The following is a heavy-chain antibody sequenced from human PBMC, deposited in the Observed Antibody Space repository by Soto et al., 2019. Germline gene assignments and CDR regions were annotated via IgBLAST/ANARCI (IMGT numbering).Heavy chain of an antibody. J-gene: IGHJ4*02. CDR2: ISSSSTYT. D-gene: IGHD6-19*01. V-gene: IGHV3-11*06. Sequence: PGGSLRLSCAASGLTFSDYYMSWIRQAPGKGLEWVSYISSSSTYTNYANSVKGRFTISRDNAKNSLYLQMNSLRAEDTAVYYCARGEDSSGYDYWGQGALVTVSS. CDR1: GLTFSDYY. CDR3: ARGEDSSGYDY.